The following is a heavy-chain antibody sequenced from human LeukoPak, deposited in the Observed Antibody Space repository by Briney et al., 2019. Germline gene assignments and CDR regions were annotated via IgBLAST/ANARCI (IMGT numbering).Heavy chain of an antibody. CDR2: IYYSGST. CDR1: GGSISSSSYY. CDR3: ARGDTAMVSWGY. Sequence: KPSETLSLTCTVSGGSISSSSYYWGWIRQPPGKGLEWIGSIYYSGSTYYNPSLKSRVTISVGTSKNQFSLKLSSVTAVDTAVYYCARGDTAMVSWGYWGQGTLVTVSS. D-gene: IGHD5-18*01. J-gene: IGHJ4*02. V-gene: IGHV4-39*07.